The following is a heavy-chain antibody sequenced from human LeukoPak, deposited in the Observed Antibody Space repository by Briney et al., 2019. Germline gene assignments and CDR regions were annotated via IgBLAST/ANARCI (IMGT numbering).Heavy chain of an antibody. J-gene: IGHJ5*02. CDR3: AKGLYDPPNGFDP. CDR2: IYHSGST. V-gene: IGHV4-38-2*02. D-gene: IGHD3-16*01. CDR1: AYSISSGYY. Sequence: KPSETLSLTCTVSAYSISSGYYWGWIRQPPGKGLEWIGSIYHSGSTYYNPSLKSRVTISVDTSKNQFSLKLSSVTAADTAVYYCAKGLYDPPNGFDPWGQGTLVTVSS.